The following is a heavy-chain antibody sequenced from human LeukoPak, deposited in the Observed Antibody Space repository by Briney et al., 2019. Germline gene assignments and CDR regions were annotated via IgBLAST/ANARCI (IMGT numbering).Heavy chain of an antibody. CDR1: GGSISSYY. D-gene: IGHD1-26*01. J-gene: IGHJ4*02. Sequence: SETLSLTCTVSGGSISSYYWSWIRQPPGKGLEWIGYIYYSGSTNYNPSLKSRVTISVDTSKNQFSLKLSSVTAADTAVYYCASGTIVGATKRTYYFDYWGQGTLVTVSS. CDR2: IYYSGST. CDR3: ASGTIVGATKRTYYFDY. V-gene: IGHV4-59*01.